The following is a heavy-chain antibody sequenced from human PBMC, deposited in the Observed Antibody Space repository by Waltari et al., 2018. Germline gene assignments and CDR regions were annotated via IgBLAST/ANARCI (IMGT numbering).Heavy chain of an antibody. CDR1: GGTFSSYA. V-gene: IGHV1-69*01. J-gene: IGHJ4*02. CDR2: IIPIFGTA. D-gene: IGHD3-10*01. Sequence: QVQLVQSGAEVKKPGSSVKVSCKASGGTFSSYAISWVRQAPGQGLEWMGGIIPIFGTANYGMKFQGRVTITADESRSTAYMELSSLRSEDTAVYYCVREVMVRGVIIGFDYGGQGTLVTVSS. CDR3: VREVMVRGVIIGFDY.